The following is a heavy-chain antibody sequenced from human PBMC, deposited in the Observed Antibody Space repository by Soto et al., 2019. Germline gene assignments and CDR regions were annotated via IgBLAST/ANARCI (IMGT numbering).Heavy chain of an antibody. CDR1: GFTFSMFS. V-gene: IGHV3-64D*06. D-gene: IGHD4-17*01. Sequence: HPGGSLRLSXSASGFTFSMFSMHWVRQAPGKGLEYVSGISSNGDSTYYADSVKGRFTISRDNSKNTLYLQMSSLRAVDTAVYYCVHPRSTVQIPPTWGQGTLVTVSS. J-gene: IGHJ5*02. CDR3: VHPRSTVQIPPT. CDR2: ISSNGDST.